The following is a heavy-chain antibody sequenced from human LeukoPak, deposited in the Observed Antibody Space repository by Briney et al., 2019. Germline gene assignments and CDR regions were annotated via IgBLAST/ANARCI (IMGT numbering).Heavy chain of an antibody. CDR1: GYTFGNFG. CDR2: ISGNNDNP. D-gene: IGHD2-2*01. V-gene: IGHV1-18*01. J-gene: IGHJ4*02. CDR3: ARDGTSTDDY. Sequence: VASVRVSCKTSGYTFGNFGINWVRQAPGQGLEWMGWISGNNDNPNYGQKFQGRFTVTTDSSTSTAYMELRNLRFDDTAVYYCARDGTSTDDYWGQGTLVTVSS.